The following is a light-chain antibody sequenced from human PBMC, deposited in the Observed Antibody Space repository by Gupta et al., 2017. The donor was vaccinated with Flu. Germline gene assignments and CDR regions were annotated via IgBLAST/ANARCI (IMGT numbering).Light chain of an antibody. CDR1: QSVVYSSNNKNY. CDR3: QQDYSLWT. V-gene: IGKV4-1*01. J-gene: IGKJ1*01. CDR2: WAS. Sequence: DIVMTQSPDSLAVSLGERATINCKSSQSVVYSSNNKNYLAWYQQKPGQPPKLIIYWASNRECGVTDRFSGSGDVKDFTLTSSRRQAEDVAVYYVQQDYSLWTFGQGTKVEIK.